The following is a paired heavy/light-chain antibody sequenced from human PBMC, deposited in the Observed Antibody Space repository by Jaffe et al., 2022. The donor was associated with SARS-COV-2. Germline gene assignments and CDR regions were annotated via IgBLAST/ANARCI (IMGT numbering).Light chain of an antibody. J-gene: IGKJ2*01. V-gene: IGKV1-39*01. CDR2: GIS. CDR1: QSIRNY. Sequence: DIQMTQSPSSLSASVGDRVTITCRASQSIRNYLNWFQQKPGKAPKLLIYGISSLQSGVPSRFSGSGSGTDFTLTISSLQPEDFATYYCQQSYMTPYTFGQGTNLELK. CDR3: QQSYMTPYT.
Heavy chain of an antibody. CDR1: GGSISSYY. D-gene: IGHD2-8*01. Sequence: QVQLQESGPGLMKPSETLSLTCTVSGGSISSYYWSWIRQPPGKGLEWIGYLYYSGSTNYNPSLKSRVTISVDTSKNQFSLKLSSVTAADTAVYYCARGPVTVLQGQPFDYWGQGTLVTVSS. J-gene: IGHJ4*02. CDR3: ARGPVTVLQGQPFDY. V-gene: IGHV4-59*01. CDR2: LYYSGST.